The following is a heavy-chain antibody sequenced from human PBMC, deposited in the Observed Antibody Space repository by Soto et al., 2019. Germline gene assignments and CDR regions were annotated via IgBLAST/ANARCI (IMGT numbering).Heavy chain of an antibody. CDR2: ISPYNGNT. CDR3: ARYCSGGSCYHLNWFDP. V-gene: IGHV1-18*01. D-gene: IGHD2-15*01. CDR1: GYTFTSYG. J-gene: IGHJ5*02. Sequence: GASVKVSCKASGYTFTSYGISWVRQAPGQGLEWMGWISPYNGNTNFAQKLQGRVTMTTDTSTSTAYMELRSLRSDDTAVYYCARYCSGGSCYHLNWFDPWGQGTLVTVS.